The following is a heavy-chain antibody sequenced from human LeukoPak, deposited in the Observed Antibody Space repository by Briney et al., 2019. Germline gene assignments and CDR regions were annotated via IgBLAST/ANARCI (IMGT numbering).Heavy chain of an antibody. CDR2: IYSGGST. J-gene: IGHJ4*02. V-gene: IGHV3-53*01. CDR3: ARYFYNRSGYPYYFDY. CDR1: GFIVSTNY. D-gene: IGHD3-22*01. Sequence: EGSLRLSCAASGFIVSTNYMSWVRQAPGKGLEWVSVIYSGGSTYYADSVKGRFTISRDNSKNTLYLQMNNLRAEDTAVYYCARYFYNRSGYPYYFDYWGQGTLVTVSS.